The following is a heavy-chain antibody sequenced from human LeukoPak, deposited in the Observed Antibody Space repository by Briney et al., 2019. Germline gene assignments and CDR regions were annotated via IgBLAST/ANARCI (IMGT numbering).Heavy chain of an antibody. CDR2: IYSGGST. CDR3: AGWFGEFPYAFDI. J-gene: IGHJ3*02. V-gene: IGHV3-53*01. Sequence: GGSLRLSCAASGFTVSSNYMSWVRQAPGKGLXXVSVIYSGGSTYYADSVKGRFTISRDNSKNTLYLQMNSLRAEDTAVYYCAGWFGEFPYAFDIWGQGTMVTVSS. CDR1: GFTVSSNY. D-gene: IGHD3-10*01.